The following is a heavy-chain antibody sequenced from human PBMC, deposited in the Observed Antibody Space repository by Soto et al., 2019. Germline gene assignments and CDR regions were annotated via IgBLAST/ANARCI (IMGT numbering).Heavy chain of an antibody. CDR2: IYYSGST. J-gene: IGHJ5*02. CDR1: GGSISSGGYY. V-gene: IGHV4-31*03. D-gene: IGHD3-16*01. CDR3: ARDGAGGGWFDP. Sequence: QVQLQESGPGLVKPSQTLSLTCTVSGGSISSGGYYWSWIRQHPGKGLEWIGYIYYSGSTYYNPSLKSRVTISGDTSKNQFALKLSSVTAADTAVYYCARDGAGGGWFDPWGQGTLVTVSS.